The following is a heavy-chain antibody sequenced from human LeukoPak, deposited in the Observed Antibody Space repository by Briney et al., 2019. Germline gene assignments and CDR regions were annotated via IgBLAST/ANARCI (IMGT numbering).Heavy chain of an antibody. CDR1: GYTFTGYY. J-gene: IGHJ5*02. CDR2: INPNSGGT. D-gene: IGHD6-6*01. CDR3: ARAARLMYWFDP. V-gene: IGHV1-2*02. Sequence: ASVKVSCKASGYTFTGYYMHWVRPAPGQGLEWMGWINPNSGGTNYAQKFQGRVTMTRDTSISTAYMELSRLRSDDTAVYYCARAARLMYWFDPWGQGTLVTVSS.